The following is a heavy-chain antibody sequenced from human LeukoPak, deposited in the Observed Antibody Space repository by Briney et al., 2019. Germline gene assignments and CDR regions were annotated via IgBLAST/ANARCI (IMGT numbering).Heavy chain of an antibody. CDR1: GYTFTSYA. D-gene: IGHD4-17*01. CDR2: INAGNGNT. V-gene: IGHV1-3*01. Sequence: ASVTVSCTASGYTFTSYAMHWVRQAPGQRLEWMGWINAGNGNTKYSQKFQGRVTITRDTSASTAYMELSSLRSEDTAVYYCARTPSYGDYVLATDKNAFDIWGQGTMVTVSS. CDR3: ARTPSYGDYVLATDKNAFDI. J-gene: IGHJ3*02.